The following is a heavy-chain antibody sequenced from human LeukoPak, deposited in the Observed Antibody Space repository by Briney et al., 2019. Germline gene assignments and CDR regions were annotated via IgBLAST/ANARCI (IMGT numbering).Heavy chain of an antibody. Sequence: GGSLRLSCAASGFTFSNYGMHWVRQAPGKGLEWVAFVRYDETTKFYADSVKGRFTISRDNSKTTLYLQMNSLRAEDAAVYYCARAWMGGRYWGQGTLVTVSS. CDR3: ARAWMGGRY. D-gene: IGHD3-16*01. V-gene: IGHV3-30*02. CDR1: GFTFSNYG. J-gene: IGHJ4*02. CDR2: VRYDETTK.